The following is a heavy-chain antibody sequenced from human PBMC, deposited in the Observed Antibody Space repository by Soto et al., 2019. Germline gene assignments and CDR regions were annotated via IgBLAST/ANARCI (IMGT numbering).Heavy chain of an antibody. J-gene: IGHJ4*02. Sequence: GGSLRLSGAASGFTFSSYAMSGVRQAQGKGLEGFSAIRGSGGSTYNADSVKGWFTISRDNSKNTFYLQMNSLRAEDTALYYWAKDDWGSESGFDYWGQGTLVTVSS. CDR1: GFTFSSYA. CDR2: IRGSGGST. D-gene: IGHD3-16*01. CDR3: AKDDWGSESGFDY. V-gene: IGHV3-23*01.